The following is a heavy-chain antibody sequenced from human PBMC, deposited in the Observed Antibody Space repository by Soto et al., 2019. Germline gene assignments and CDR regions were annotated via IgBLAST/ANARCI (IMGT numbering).Heavy chain of an antibody. Sequence: GGSLRLSCAASGFTFSSYSMNWVRQAPGKGLEWVSSISSSSSYIYYADSVKGRFTISRDNAKNSLYLQMNSLRAEDTAVYYCARDHDSYGDYLGYWFDPWGQGTLVTVSS. V-gene: IGHV3-21*01. D-gene: IGHD4-17*01. J-gene: IGHJ5*02. CDR1: GFTFSSYS. CDR3: ARDHDSYGDYLGYWFDP. CDR2: ISSSSSYI.